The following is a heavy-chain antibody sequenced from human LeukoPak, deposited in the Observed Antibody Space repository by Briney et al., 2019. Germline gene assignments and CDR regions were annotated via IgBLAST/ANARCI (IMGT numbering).Heavy chain of an antibody. D-gene: IGHD1-7*01. CDR3: ARDFSGGGTPGDDFDY. CDR1: GFTFSSRW. V-gene: IGHV3-74*01. CDR2: ISTDGTNR. Sequence: GGSLRLSCVASGFTFSSRWMHWVRQAPGEGLVWVSRISTDGTNRNYADSVKGRFTISRDNAKNTVYLQMNSLGGDATAVYFCARDFSGGGTPGDDFDYWGPGIQVTVSS. J-gene: IGHJ4*02.